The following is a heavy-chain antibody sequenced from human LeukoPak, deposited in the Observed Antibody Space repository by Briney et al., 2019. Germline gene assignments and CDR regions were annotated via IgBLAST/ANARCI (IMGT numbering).Heavy chain of an antibody. CDR3: ARGIIAARTYYFDY. Sequence: ASVKVSCKASGGTFSSYAISWVRQAPGQGLEWMGGIIPIFGTANYAQKFQGRVTITTDESTSTAYMELSSLRSEDTAVYYCARGIIAARTYYFDYWGQGTQVTVSS. D-gene: IGHD6-6*01. J-gene: IGHJ4*02. CDR1: GGTFSSYA. CDR2: IIPIFGTA. V-gene: IGHV1-69*05.